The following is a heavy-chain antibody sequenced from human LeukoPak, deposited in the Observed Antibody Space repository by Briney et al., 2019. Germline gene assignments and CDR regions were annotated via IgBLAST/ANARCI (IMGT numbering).Heavy chain of an antibody. CDR1: GFTFSSYA. CDR2: ISYDGSNK. V-gene: IGHV3-30*01. J-gene: IGHJ4*02. D-gene: IGHD2-15*01. CDR3: SRDSRGFFDY. Sequence: GGSLRLSCAASGFTFSSYAMHWVRQAPGKGLEWVAVISYDGSNKYYADSVKGRFTISRDNSKNTLYLQMNSLRAEDTAVYYWSRDSRGFFDYWGQGTLGTVSS.